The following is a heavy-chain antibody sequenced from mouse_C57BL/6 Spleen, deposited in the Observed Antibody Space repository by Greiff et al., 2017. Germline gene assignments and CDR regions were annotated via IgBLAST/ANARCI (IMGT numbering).Heavy chain of an antibody. CDR3: ARGDGSSYEGVNYFDY. CDR2: IDPSDSYT. J-gene: IGHJ2*01. V-gene: IGHV1-59*01. CDR1: GYTFTSYW. D-gene: IGHD1-1*01. Sequence: VQLQQPGAELVRPGTSVKLSCKASGYTFTSYWMHWVKQRPGQGLEWIGVIDPSDSYTNYNQKFKGKATLTVDTSSSTAYMQLSSLTSEDSAVYYCARGDGSSYEGVNYFDYWGQGTTLTVSS.